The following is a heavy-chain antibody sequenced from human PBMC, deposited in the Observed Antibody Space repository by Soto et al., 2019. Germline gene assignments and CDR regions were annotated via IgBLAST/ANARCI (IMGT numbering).Heavy chain of an antibody. CDR1: GYTFIGYY. Sequence: AWXTVSCKASGYTFIGYYIHWVRQAPGQGLEWMGWINPNSGGTNYAQRFQGWVTMTRDRSISTAYMELSRLKSDDTAVYYCARVGGGLASLGYYGMDVWGQGTTVTVSS. V-gene: IGHV1-2*04. J-gene: IGHJ6*02. CDR3: ARVGGGLASLGYYGMDV. CDR2: INPNSGGT. D-gene: IGHD3-10*01.